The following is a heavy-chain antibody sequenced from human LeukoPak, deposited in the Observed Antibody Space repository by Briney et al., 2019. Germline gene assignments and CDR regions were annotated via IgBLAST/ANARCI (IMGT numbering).Heavy chain of an antibody. CDR3: ARDWDGAYDLNTFDI. J-gene: IGHJ3*02. Sequence: SETLFLTCSVSGGSVSTSGYYWGWIRQPPGKGLEFIGTLHYSGSTHYNPSLESRVTISVDTSKNQFSLKLNSVTSADTAIYYCARDWDGAYDLNTFDIWGQGTMVTVSS. D-gene: IGHD5-12*01. V-gene: IGHV4-39*07. CDR1: GGSVSTSGYY. CDR2: LHYSGST.